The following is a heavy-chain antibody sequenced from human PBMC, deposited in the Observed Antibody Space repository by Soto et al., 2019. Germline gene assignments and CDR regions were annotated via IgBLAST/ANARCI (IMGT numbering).Heavy chain of an antibody. CDR3: ARGDSIAAAGNWFDP. J-gene: IGHJ5*02. CDR1: GYTFTGYY. V-gene: IGHV1-2*04. Sequence: GASVKVSCKASGYTFTGYYMHWVRQAPGQGLEWMGWINPNSGGTNYAQKFQGWVTMTRDTSISTAYMELSRLRSDDTAVYYCARGDSIAAAGNWFDPWGQGTLVTVSS. CDR2: INPNSGGT. D-gene: IGHD6-13*01.